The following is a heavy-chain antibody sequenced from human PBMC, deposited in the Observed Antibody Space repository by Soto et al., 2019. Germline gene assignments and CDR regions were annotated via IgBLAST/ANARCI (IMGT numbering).Heavy chain of an antibody. V-gene: IGHV4-34*01. J-gene: IGHJ4*02. Sequence: SETLSLTCAVYGGSFSGYYLSWIRQPPGKGLEWIGEINHSGSTNYNPSLKSRVTISVDTSKNQFSLKLSSVTAADTAVYYCARSFTIFGVVTILGYWGQGTLVTVSS. CDR2: INHSGST. CDR3: ARSFTIFGVVTILGY. D-gene: IGHD3-3*01. CDR1: GGSFSGYY.